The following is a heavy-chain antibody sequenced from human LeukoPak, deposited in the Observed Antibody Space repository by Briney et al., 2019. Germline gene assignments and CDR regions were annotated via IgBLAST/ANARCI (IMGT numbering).Heavy chain of an antibody. D-gene: IGHD5-18*01. CDR1: GFTFSGSA. Sequence: GGSLRLSCAASGFTFSGSAMHWVGQASGKGLEWVGRIRNKGHNYATAYGASVEGRFTISRDDSKNTAYLQMNSLKTEDTAVYYCSRGGYSMDTGYYYARRLGPRDHGHRLL. CDR3: SRGGYSMDTGYYYARR. CDR2: IRNKGHNYAT. J-gene: IGHJ6*02. V-gene: IGHV3-73*01.